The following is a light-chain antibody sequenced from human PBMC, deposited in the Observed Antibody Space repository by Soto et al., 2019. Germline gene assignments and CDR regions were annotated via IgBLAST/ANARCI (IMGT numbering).Light chain of an antibody. Sequence: DIVMTQSPAPLSVSPGESATLSCKASQSVSSDLAWYHQKPGQAPRLLIYGASTRATGIPARFSGSGSGTEFTLTINSLQSEDVAVYYCQQYNNWPRTFGQGTKVDIK. V-gene: IGKV3-15*01. J-gene: IGKJ1*01. CDR3: QQYNNWPRT. CDR1: QSVSSD. CDR2: GAS.